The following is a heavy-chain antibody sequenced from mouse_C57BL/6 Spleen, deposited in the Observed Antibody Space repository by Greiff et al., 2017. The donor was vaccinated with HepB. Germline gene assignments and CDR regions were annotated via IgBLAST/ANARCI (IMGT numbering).Heavy chain of an antibody. J-gene: IGHJ3*01. CDR3: AREEDYDYDGAWFAY. D-gene: IGHD2-4*01. V-gene: IGHV5-4*01. CDR2: ISDGGSYT. CDR1: GFTFSSYA. Sequence: DVQLVESGGGLVKPGGSLKLSCAASGFTFSSYAMSWVRQTPEKRLEWVATISDGGSYTYYPDNVKGRFTISRDNAKNNLYLQMSHLKSEDTAMYYCAREEDYDYDGAWFAYWGQGTLVTVSA.